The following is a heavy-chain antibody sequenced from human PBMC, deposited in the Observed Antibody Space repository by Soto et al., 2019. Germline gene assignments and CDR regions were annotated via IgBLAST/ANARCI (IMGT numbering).Heavy chain of an antibody. CDR3: ARGSGDGYNYDWFDP. V-gene: IGHV4-39*01. CDR2: IYYSGST. Sequence: SETLSLTCTVSGGSISSSSYYWCWIRHPPGKGLEWIGSIYYSGSTYYNPSLKSRVTISVDTSKNQFSLKLSSVTAADTAVYYCARGSGDGYNYDWFDPWGQGTLVTVS. D-gene: IGHD5-12*01. CDR1: GGSISSSSYY. J-gene: IGHJ5*02.